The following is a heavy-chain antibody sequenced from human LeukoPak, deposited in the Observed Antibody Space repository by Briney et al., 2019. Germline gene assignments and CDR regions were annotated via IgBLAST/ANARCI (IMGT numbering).Heavy chain of an antibody. V-gene: IGHV4-61*02. Sequence: SQTLSLTCTVSGGSIRSGGYYWSWIRQPAGKGLEWIGRIYTTGNTNYNPSLRRRVTISIDTSKNQFSLKLSSVTAADTALYYCARVGYSSCWYYYMDVWGKGTTVTVSS. D-gene: IGHD6-13*01. CDR1: GGSIRSGGYY. CDR3: ARVGYSSCWYYYMDV. CDR2: IYTTGNT. J-gene: IGHJ6*03.